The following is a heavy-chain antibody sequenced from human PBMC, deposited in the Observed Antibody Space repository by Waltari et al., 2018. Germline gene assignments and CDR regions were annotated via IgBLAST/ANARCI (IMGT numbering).Heavy chain of an antibody. V-gene: IGHV3-33*01. CDR2: IWYDGSNK. D-gene: IGHD3-22*01. CDR3: AAGRYPIVGPFDY. Sequence: QVQLVESGGGVVQPGRSLRLSCAASGFTFSSYGMHWVRQAPGKGLEWVAVIWYDGSNKYYADSVKGRFTISRDNSKNTLYLQMNSLRVEDTAVYYCAAGRYPIVGPFDYWGQGTLVTVSS. CDR1: GFTFSSYG. J-gene: IGHJ4*02.